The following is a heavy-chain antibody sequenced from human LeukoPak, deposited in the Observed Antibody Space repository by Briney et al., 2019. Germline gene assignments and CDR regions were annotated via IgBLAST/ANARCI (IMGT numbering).Heavy chain of an antibody. CDR3: ARQRTIFGVVIPAFDY. CDR1: GYTFTSYA. D-gene: IGHD3-3*01. Sequence: ASVKVSCKASGYTFTSYAMNWVRQAPGQGLEWMGWINTNTGNPTYAQGFTGRFVFSLDTSVSTAYLQISSLKAEDTAVYYCARQRTIFGVVIPAFDYWGQGTLVTVSS. J-gene: IGHJ4*02. V-gene: IGHV7-4-1*02. CDR2: INTNTGNP.